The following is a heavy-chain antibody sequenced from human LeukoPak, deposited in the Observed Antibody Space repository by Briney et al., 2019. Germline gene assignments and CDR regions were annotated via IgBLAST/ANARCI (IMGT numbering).Heavy chain of an antibody. V-gene: IGHV3-7*01. CDR1: GFTFSSYW. J-gene: IGHJ5*02. CDR2: IKQDGSEK. Sequence: GGSLRLSCAASGFTFSSYWMSWVRQAPGKGLEWVANIKQDGSEKYYVDSVKGRFTISRDNAKNSLYLQMNSLRAEDTAVYYCARDLDYYYGSGSYQSWGQGTLVTVSS. CDR3: ARDLDYYYGSGSYQS. D-gene: IGHD3-10*01.